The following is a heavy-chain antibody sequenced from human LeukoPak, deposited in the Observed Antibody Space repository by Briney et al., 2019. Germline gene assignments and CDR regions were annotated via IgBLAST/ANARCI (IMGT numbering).Heavy chain of an antibody. CDR3: AKDSSSYYTRWYYYYYMDV. CDR1: GFTFDDYA. Sequence: GGSLRLSCAASGFTFDDYAMHWVRQAAGKGLEWVSLISGDGGSTYYADSVKGRFTISRDNSKNSLYLQMNSLGTEDTALYYCAKDSSSYYTRWYYYYYMDVWGKGTTVTVSS. V-gene: IGHV3-43*02. J-gene: IGHJ6*03. CDR2: ISGDGGST. D-gene: IGHD3-22*01.